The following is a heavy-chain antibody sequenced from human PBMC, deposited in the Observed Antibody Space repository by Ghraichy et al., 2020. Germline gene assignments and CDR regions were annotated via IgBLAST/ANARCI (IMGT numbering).Heavy chain of an antibody. CDR2: IYWDDDK. CDR1: GFSLSTSGVG. Sequence: SGPTLVKPTQTLTLTCTFSGFSLSTSGVGVGWIRQPPGKALEWLALIYWDDDKRYSPSLKSRLTITKDTSKNQVVLTMTNMDPVDTATYYCAHGTLYCSSTSCYPPFWGYWGQGTLVTVSS. CDR3: AHGTLYCSSTSCYPPFWGY. V-gene: IGHV2-5*02. J-gene: IGHJ4*02. D-gene: IGHD2-2*01.